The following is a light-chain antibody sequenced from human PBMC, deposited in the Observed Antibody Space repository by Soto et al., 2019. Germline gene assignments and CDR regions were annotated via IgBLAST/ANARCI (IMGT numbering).Light chain of an antibody. CDR3: QQYGSAPPSSP. Sequence: KHSPGAVSLYTRERATLSCRASQRVSSGYLAWYQQKPGQAPRLLIYGASNSATDIPDRFSGRGSGTDFTLTISRLEPEDFAVYYCQQYGSAPPSSPSAQGTRLEIK. V-gene: IGKV3-20*01. CDR1: QRVSSGY. J-gene: IGKJ5*01. CDR2: GAS.